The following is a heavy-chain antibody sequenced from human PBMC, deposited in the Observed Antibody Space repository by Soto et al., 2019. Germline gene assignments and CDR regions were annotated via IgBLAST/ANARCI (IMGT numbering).Heavy chain of an antibody. CDR1: GGSISSGGYY. CDR3: ARDLLYSYGTNWFDP. Sequence: SETLSLTCTVSGGSISSGGYYWSWIRQHPGKGLEWIGYIYYSGSTYYNPSLKSRVTISVDTSKNQFSLKLSSVTAADTAVYYCARDLLYSYGTNWFDPWGQGTLVTVSS. CDR2: IYYSGST. J-gene: IGHJ5*02. V-gene: IGHV4-31*03. D-gene: IGHD5-18*01.